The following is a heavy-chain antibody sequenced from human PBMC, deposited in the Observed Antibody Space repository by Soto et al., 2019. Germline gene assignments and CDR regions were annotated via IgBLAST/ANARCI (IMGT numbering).Heavy chain of an antibody. CDR3: TWVAAILH. CDR1: GFTFASAW. CDR2: IKSKEHGGTN. V-gene: IGHV3-15*01. Sequence: EVQLVESGGGLVKPGESLRLSCVASGFTFASAWMNWVRQAPGKGLEWIGRIKSKEHGGTNDYAAPMKDRFIISRDDLKNTLYLQINSLQTEDTGVYYCTWVAAILHWGQGTLVTVSS. D-gene: IGHD2-15*01. J-gene: IGHJ4*02.